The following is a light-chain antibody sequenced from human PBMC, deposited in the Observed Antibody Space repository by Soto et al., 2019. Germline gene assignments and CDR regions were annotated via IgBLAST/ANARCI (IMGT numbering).Light chain of an antibody. CDR3: SSFSVASPL. J-gene: IGLJ1*01. CDR1: SSDIGGYNY. CDR2: DVS. V-gene: IGLV2-14*01. Sequence: QSVLTQPASMSGSPGQSVTISCAGTSSDIGGYNYVSWYQHHSGTAPKLIIYDVSSRPSGVSHRFSASKSGNTASLTISGLQAEDEADYYCSSFSVASPLFGTGTKVTVL.